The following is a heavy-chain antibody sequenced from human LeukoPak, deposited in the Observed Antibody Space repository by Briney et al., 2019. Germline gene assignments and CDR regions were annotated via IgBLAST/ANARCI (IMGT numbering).Heavy chain of an antibody. CDR2: ISSTSSHM. D-gene: IGHD3-22*01. J-gene: IGHJ6*03. CDR1: GFTFSSYE. CDR3: ARDDYYDSSGYSGNYYMDV. V-gene: IGHV3-21*01. Sequence: GGSLRLSCAASGFTFSSYEMNWVRQAPGKGLEWVSSISSTSSHMYYADSVRGRFTIFRDNAKNSLYLQMNSLRAEDTAVYFCARDDYYDSSGYSGNYYMDVWGKGTTVTVSS.